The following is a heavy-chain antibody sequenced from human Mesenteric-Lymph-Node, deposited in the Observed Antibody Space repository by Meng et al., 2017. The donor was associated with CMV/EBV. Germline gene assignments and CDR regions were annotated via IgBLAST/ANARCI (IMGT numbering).Heavy chain of an antibody. CDR3: ARKGYSSSSRAFDI. CDR2: ISPRSSYI. V-gene: IGHV3-21*01. CDR1: GFTFSSFT. D-gene: IGHD6-6*01. J-gene: IGHJ3*02. Sequence: LSLTCAASGFTFSSFTMNWVRQAPGKGLEWVSSISPRSSYIYYADSVKGRFTISRDNTKNSLYLQMNSLRAEETAVYYCARKGYSSSSRAFDIWGQGTMVTVSS.